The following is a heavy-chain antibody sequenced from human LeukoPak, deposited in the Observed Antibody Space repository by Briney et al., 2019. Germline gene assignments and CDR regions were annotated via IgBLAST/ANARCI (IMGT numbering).Heavy chain of an antibody. Sequence: PGGSLRLSCAASGFTFSSYAMSWVRQAPGKGLEWVSAISGSGGTTYYADSVKGRFTFSRGNSKNTLYLQMNSLRAEDTAVYYCAKSAGFYYYYMDVWGKGTTVTVSS. CDR2: ISGSGGTT. V-gene: IGHV3-23*01. CDR3: AKSAGFYYYYMDV. D-gene: IGHD6-13*01. CDR1: GFTFSSYA. J-gene: IGHJ6*03.